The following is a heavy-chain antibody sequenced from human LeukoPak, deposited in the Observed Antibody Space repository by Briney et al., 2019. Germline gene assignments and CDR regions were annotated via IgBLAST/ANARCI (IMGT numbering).Heavy chain of an antibody. V-gene: IGHV1-46*01. CDR2: INPSGGST. CDR1: GYSFTSYH. J-gene: IGHJ4*02. CDR3: ARDALGGSYSPYYFDY. D-gene: IGHD1-26*01. Sequence: GASVKVSCKASGYSFTSYHMHWVRQAPGQGLEWMGIINPSGGSTSYAQKFQGRVTMTRDMSTSTVYMELSSLRSEDTAVYYCARDALGGSYSPYYFDYWGQGTLVTVSS.